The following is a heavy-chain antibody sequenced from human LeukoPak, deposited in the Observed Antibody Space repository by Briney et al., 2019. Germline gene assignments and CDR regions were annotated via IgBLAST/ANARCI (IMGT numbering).Heavy chain of an antibody. CDR1: GFTFDDYA. CDR2: ISWNSGSI. V-gene: IGHV3-9*01. CDR3: AKDGGGLDV. J-gene: IGHJ6*04. Sequence: PGGSLRLSCAASGFTFDDYAMHWVRQAPGKGLEWVSGISWNSGSIGYADSVKGRFTISRDNAKNSLYLQMNGLRAEDTALYYCAKDGGGLDVWGKGTTVTVSS.